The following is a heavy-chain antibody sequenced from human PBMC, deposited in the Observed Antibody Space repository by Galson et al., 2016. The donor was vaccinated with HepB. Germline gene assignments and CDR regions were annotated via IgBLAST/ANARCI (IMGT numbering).Heavy chain of an antibody. CDR1: GFTFSNAW. J-gene: IGHJ6*02. V-gene: IGHV3-15*01. Sequence: SLRLSCAASGFTFSNAWMTWVRQAPGKGLEWVGHIKSKTDGGKTEHAAPVKGRFTISRDDSKNTLYLEMNSLEIEDTAVYYWIPTVSFWSGAYGIQVWGQGTTGTVSS. D-gene: IGHD3-3*01. CDR3: IPTVSFWSGAYGIQV. CDR2: IKSKTDGGKT.